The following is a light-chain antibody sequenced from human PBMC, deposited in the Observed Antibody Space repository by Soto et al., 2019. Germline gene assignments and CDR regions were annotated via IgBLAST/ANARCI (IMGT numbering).Light chain of an antibody. CDR3: QQYTGYSQWT. Sequence: DIQMTQSPSTLSAAVGDRVTITCRASQTISKWLAWYQQKPGQAPTLLIYDASTLESGVPSRFSGSGSGTDFSLTISSLQPVDFATYYCQQYTGYSQWTFGQGTKVDIK. CDR2: DAS. V-gene: IGKV1-5*01. J-gene: IGKJ1*01. CDR1: QTISKW.